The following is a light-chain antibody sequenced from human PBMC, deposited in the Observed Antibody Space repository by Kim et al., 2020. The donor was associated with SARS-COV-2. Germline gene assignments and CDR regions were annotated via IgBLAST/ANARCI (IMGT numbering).Light chain of an antibody. CDR2: GAS. V-gene: IGKV3-15*01. J-gene: IGKJ2*01. CDR1: QSGSNN. Sequence: STWERATLSCRASQSGSNNLAWYQLNPGQPPRLLIYGASTRATGVPARFSGSGSGTDFTLTVSSLQSEDFVVYYCHQYNDWPPGDTFGQGTKLEI. CDR3: HQYNDWPPGDT.